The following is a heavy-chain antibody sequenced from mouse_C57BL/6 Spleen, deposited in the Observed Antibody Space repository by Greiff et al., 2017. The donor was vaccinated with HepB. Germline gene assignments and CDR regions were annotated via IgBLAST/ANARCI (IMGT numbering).Heavy chain of an antibody. CDR1: GFTFSDYG. CDR3: ARPRGEAMGF. CDR2: ISSGSSTI. Sequence: EVKLVESGGGLVKPGGSLKLSCAASGFTFSDYGMHWVRQAPEKGLEWVAYISSGSSTIYYADTVKGRFTISRDNAKNTLFLQLNSLTSEDTAMYYCARPRGEAMGFWGQGNSGTGSS. V-gene: IGHV5-17*01. J-gene: IGHJ4*01.